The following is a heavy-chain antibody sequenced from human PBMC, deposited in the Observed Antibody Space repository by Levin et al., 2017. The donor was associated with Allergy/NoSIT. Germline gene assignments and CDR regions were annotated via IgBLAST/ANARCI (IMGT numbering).Heavy chain of an antibody. CDR2: IYYSGST. J-gene: IGHJ4*02. D-gene: IGHD5-12*01. V-gene: IGHV4-59*01. CDR1: GGSISSYY. CDR3: ARVRSLKVATIPHFDY. Sequence: KASETLSLTCTVSGGSISSYYWSWIRQPPGKGLEWIGYIYYSGSTNYNPSLKSRVTISVDTSKNQFSLKLSAVTAADTAVYYCARVRSLKVATIPHFDYWGQGTLVTVSS.